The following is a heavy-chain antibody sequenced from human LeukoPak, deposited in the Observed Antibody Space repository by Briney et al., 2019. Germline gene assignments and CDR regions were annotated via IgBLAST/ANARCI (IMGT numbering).Heavy chain of an antibody. CDR2: LYSDGNT. D-gene: IGHD1-14*01. CDR1: GFTVITSD. CDR3: ARGVEPLAANTLAY. J-gene: IGHJ4*02. Sequence: PGGSLRLSCAASGFTVITSDMTWVRQAPGKGLEWVSVLYSDGNTKYADSVQGRFTISRDNSKNTLYLEMNSLSPDDTAVYYCARGVEPLAANTLAYWGQGTLVTVSS. V-gene: IGHV3-53*01.